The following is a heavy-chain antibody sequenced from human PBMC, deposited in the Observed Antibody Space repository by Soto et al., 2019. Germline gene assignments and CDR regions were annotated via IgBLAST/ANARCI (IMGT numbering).Heavy chain of an antibody. J-gene: IGHJ6*02. CDR3: ARDLPYSTNYYAYGMDV. CDR2: ISPIFGTA. D-gene: IGHD6-13*01. CDR1: GGTFSSYA. Sequence: QVQLVQSGAEVKKPGSSVKVSCKASGGTFSSYAISWVRQAPGQGLEWMGGISPIFGTANYAQKWQGRVTITADESPSTDYMEMRSVRSEDTDVYYCARDLPYSTNYYAYGMDVWGQGTKVTVSS. V-gene: IGHV1-69*01.